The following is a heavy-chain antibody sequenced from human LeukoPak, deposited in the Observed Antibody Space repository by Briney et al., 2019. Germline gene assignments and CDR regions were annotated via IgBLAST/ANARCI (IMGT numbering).Heavy chain of an antibody. CDR2: IHSGGGST. Sequence: ASVKVSCKATGYSFTNYYMHWVRQAPGQGLEWRGIIHSGGGSTTYAQKFQGRVAMTRDTSTTTVYMELRSLRSEDTAVYYCARDDTHHSWDYWGQGTLVTVSS. D-gene: IGHD1-14*01. CDR1: GYSFTNYY. CDR3: ARDDTHHSWDY. J-gene: IGHJ4*02. V-gene: IGHV1-46*01.